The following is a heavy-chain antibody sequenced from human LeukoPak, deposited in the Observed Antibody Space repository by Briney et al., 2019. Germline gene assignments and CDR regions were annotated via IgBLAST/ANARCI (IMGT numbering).Heavy chain of an antibody. Sequence: SVKVSCKASGDTFSSYAISGVRQAPGQGLEWMGGIIPIFGSQNYAQRFQVRVTITADKATNTAYMELSSLTYEDTAVYYCARDVPVEMTVSGYFDFWGQGTLVTVSS. V-gene: IGHV1-69*06. CDR1: GDTFSSYA. CDR3: ARDVPVEMTVSGYFDF. CDR2: IIPIFGSQ. J-gene: IGHJ4*02. D-gene: IGHD5-24*01.